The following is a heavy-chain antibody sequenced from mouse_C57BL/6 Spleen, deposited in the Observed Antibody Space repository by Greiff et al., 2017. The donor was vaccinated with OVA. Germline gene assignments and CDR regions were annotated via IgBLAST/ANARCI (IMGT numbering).Heavy chain of an antibody. CDR1: GYTFTSYW. V-gene: IGHV1-64*01. CDR3: ARSDYGSSYEFAY. CDR2: IHPNSGST. Sequence: VQLQQPGAELVKPGASVKLSCKASGYTFTSYWMHWVKQRPGQGLEWIGMIHPNSGSTNYNEKFKSKATLTVDKSSSTAYMQLSSLTSEDSAVYYCARSDYGSSYEFAYWGQGTLVTVSA. J-gene: IGHJ3*01. D-gene: IGHD1-1*01.